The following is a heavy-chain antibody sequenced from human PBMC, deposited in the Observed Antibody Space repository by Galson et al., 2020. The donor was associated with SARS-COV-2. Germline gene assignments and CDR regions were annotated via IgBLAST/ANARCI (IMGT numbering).Heavy chain of an antibody. D-gene: IGHD3-10*01. CDR3: AHSMVRGVIEFYYGMDV. Sequence: SGPTLVKPTQTLTLTCTVSGFSLSTNGVGVGWIRQPPGKALEWLAVIYWDDDKRYSPSLKSRLTITKDTSKNQVVLTMTNMDPVDTTTYYCAHSMVRGVIEFYYGMDVWGQGTTVTVSS. J-gene: IGHJ6*02. CDR2: IYWDDDK. CDR1: GFSLSTNGVG. V-gene: IGHV2-5*02.